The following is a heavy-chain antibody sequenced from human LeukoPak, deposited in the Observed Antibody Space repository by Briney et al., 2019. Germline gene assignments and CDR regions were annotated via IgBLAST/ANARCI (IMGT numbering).Heavy chain of an antibody. CDR1: GFTFNRYW. CDR3: ASAVPADRFDY. Sequence: GGSPRLSCAASGFTFNRYWMSLVRQAPGKGLEWVANIKQDGSEKYYVDSVKGRFTISRDNAKNSLYLQMNSLRAEDTAMYYCASAVPADRFDYWGQGAQVTVSS. J-gene: IGHJ4*02. V-gene: IGHV3-7*01. CDR2: IKQDGSEK. D-gene: IGHD2-2*01.